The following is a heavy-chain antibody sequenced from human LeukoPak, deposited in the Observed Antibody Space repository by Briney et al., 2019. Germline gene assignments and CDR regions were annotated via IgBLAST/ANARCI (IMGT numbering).Heavy chain of an antibody. CDR2: INHSGST. J-gene: IGHJ4*02. V-gene: IGHV4-38-2*02. CDR3: ARRRYYYGIFDY. Sequence: SETLSLTCTVSGYSISSGYYWGWIRQPPGKGLEWIGEINHSGSTNYNPSLKSRVTISVDTSKNQFSLKLSSVTAADTAVYYCARRRYYYGIFDYWGQGTLVTVSS. D-gene: IGHD3-10*01. CDR1: GYSISSGYY.